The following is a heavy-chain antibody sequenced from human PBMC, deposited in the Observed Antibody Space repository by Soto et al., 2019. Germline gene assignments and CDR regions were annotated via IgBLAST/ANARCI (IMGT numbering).Heavy chain of an antibody. CDR3: ARYSGGSPSKGMDV. CDR2: MNPNSGNT. D-gene: IGHD2-15*01. J-gene: IGHJ6*02. CDR1: VDSFKSCD. V-gene: IGHV1-8*01. Sequence: TLKACCKYPVDSFKSCDIYWVRPYPGQGLEWMGWMNPNSGNTGYAQKFQGRVTMTRNTSISTAYMELSSLRSEDTAVYYCARYSGGSPSKGMDVWGQGTTVTGSS.